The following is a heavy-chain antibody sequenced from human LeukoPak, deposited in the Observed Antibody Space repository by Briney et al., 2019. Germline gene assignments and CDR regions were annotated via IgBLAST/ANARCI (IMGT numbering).Heavy chain of an antibody. CDR3: VGSSSWYFDY. Sequence: PGGSLRLSCAASGFTFSSYWMHWVRQAPGKGLVWVSRINSDGSSTSYADSVKGRFTISRDNAKNTLYLQMNSPRAEDTAVYYCVGSSSWYFDYWGQGTLVTVSS. CDR1: GFTFSSYW. D-gene: IGHD6-13*01. V-gene: IGHV3-74*01. J-gene: IGHJ4*02. CDR2: INSDGSST.